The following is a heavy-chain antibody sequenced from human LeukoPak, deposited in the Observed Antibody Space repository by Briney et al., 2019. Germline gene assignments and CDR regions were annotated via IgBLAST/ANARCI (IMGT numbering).Heavy chain of an antibody. V-gene: IGHV1-46*01. Sequence: ASVKVSCKASGYTFTSSYMHWVRQAPGQGLEWMGIINPSGGSTSYAQKFQGRVTMTRDMSTSTVYMELSSLRSEDTAVYYCARETGRWNCFDYWGQGTLVTVSS. CDR3: ARETGRWNCFDY. D-gene: IGHD1-1*01. CDR1: GYTFTSSY. CDR2: INPSGGST. J-gene: IGHJ4*02.